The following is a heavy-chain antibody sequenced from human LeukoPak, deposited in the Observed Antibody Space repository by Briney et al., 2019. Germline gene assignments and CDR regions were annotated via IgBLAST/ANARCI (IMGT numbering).Heavy chain of an antibody. CDR2: ISRSSSYI. D-gene: IGHD5-12*01. CDR3: ARSLYSGYDFDY. CDR1: GFTFISYS. J-gene: IGHJ4*02. V-gene: IGHV3-21*04. Sequence: GWSLRLSCAASGFTFISYSMNWVRQAPGKGLEWVSSISRSSSYIYYADSVKGRFTISRDNAKKSLYLQMNSLRAEDTAVYYCARSLYSGYDFDYWGQGTLVTVSS.